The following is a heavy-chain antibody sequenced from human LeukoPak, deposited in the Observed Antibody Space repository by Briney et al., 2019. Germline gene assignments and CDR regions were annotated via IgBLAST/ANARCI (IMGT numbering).Heavy chain of an antibody. J-gene: IGHJ4*02. CDR1: GYTFTSYG. V-gene: IGHV1-18*01. CDR2: ISAYNGNT. D-gene: IGHD6-19*01. Sequence: ASVKVSCKASGYTFTSYGISWVRQAPGQGLEWMGRISAYNGNTNYAQKLQGRVTMTTDTSTSTAYMELRSLRSDDTAVYYCARDRPRIAVAGPMSFDYWGQGTLVTVSS. CDR3: ARDRPRIAVAGPMSFDY.